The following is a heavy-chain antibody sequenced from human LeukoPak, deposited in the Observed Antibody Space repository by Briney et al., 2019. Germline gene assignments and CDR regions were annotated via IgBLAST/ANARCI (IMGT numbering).Heavy chain of an antibody. CDR3: AHRPKNRGTNNWFDP. D-gene: IGHD1/OR15-1a*01. CDR1: GFSLTTTGVG. J-gene: IGHJ5*02. CDR2: IYWNDNK. V-gene: IGHV2-5*01. Sequence: SGPTLLNPTQTLTLTCTFSGFSLTTTGVGVGWIRQPPGKALEWLSLIYWNDNKLYSPSLKNRLTITKDTSKNQVVLTVTNMDPVDTGTYFCAHRPKNRGTNNWFDPWGQGTLVIVSS.